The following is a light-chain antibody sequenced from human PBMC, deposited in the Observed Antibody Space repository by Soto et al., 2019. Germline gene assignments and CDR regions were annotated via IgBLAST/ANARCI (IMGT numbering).Light chain of an antibody. CDR1: SSDVGAFHY. J-gene: IGLJ2*01. CDR2: EVT. V-gene: IGLV2-8*01. Sequence: QSVLPQPPSASGSPGQSVTISCTGTSSDVGAFHYVSWYQQHPGKAPKLMIYEVTQRPSGVPDRFSGSKSGNTASLTVSGLQAEDEAEYYCSSFAGSNNFVFGGGTKLTVL. CDR3: SSFAGSNNFV.